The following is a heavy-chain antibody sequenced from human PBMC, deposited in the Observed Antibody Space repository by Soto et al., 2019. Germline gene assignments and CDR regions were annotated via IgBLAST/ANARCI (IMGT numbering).Heavy chain of an antibody. V-gene: IGHV1-3*01. CDR3: ARSSGWYALDI. D-gene: IGHD6-19*01. CDR1: GYTFTSYD. Sequence: ASVKVSCKASGYTFTSYDINWVRQAPGQRLEWMGWVNGGNGNTKYSQKFQGRVTLTRDRSATTAYMELSSLRSEDTAVYYCARSSGWYALDIWGQGTMVTVSS. J-gene: IGHJ3*02. CDR2: VNGGNGNT.